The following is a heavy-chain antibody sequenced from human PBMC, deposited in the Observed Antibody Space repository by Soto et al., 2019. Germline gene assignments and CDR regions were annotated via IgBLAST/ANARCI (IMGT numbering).Heavy chain of an antibody. CDR2: ISYDGNNK. J-gene: IGHJ4*02. V-gene: IGHV3-30*18. CDR3: AKNGYSSGWYGDY. CDR1: GFTFRTNA. D-gene: IGHD6-19*01. Sequence: QVQLVESGGGVVQPGRSLRLSCAASGFTFRTNAMHWVRQAPGKGLEWVAVISYDGNNKYYAHSVKGRFTISRDNSKNTLYLQMNSLRAEDTAVYYCAKNGYSSGWYGDYWGQGTLVTVSS.